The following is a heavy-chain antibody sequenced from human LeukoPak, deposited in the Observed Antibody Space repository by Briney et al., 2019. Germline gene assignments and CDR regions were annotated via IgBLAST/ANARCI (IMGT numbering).Heavy chain of an antibody. V-gene: IGHV3-21*01. CDR2: ISSSSSYI. Sequence: GGSLRLSCAASGFTFSSYSMNWVRQAPGRGLEGVSSISSSSSYIYYADSVKGRFTISRDNAKNSLYLQMNSLRAEDTAVYYCAREGGVLRYFDWLDWGQGTLVTVSS. J-gene: IGHJ4*02. D-gene: IGHD3-9*01. CDR3: AREGGVLRYFDWLD. CDR1: GFTFSSYS.